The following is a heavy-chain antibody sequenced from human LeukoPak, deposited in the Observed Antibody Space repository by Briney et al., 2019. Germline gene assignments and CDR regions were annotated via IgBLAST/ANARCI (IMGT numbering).Heavy chain of an antibody. J-gene: IGHJ4*02. CDR3: ARDLGWLQSDY. V-gene: IGHV3-23*01. D-gene: IGHD5-24*01. CDR2: ISNSGGHT. CDR1: GFTFSGFA. Sequence: GGSLRLSCVASGFTFSGFAMSWVRQAPGKGLEWVSTISNSGGHTYYADSVKGRFTISRDNAKNSVYLQIHNLRAEDTAVYYCARDLGWLQSDYWGQGTLVTVSS.